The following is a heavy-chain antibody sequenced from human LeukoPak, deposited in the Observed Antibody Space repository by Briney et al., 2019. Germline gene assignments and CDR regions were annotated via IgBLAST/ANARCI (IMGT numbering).Heavy chain of an antibody. J-gene: IGHJ3*02. CDR3: ARDLWFGELSGAFDI. D-gene: IGHD3-10*01. CDR1: GYTFTGYY. Sequence: ASVKVSCKPSGYTFTGYYMHWVRQAPGQGLEWMGWINPNSGGTNYAQKFQGRVTMTRDTSISTAYMELSRLRSDDTAVYYCARDLWFGELSGAFDIWGQGTMVTVSS. CDR2: INPNSGGT. V-gene: IGHV1-2*02.